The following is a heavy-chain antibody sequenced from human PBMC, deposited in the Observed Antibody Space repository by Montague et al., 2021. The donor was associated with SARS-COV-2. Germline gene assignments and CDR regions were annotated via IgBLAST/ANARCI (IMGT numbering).Heavy chain of an antibody. J-gene: IGHJ5*02. V-gene: IGHV4-61*09. CDR2: IYATGSA. Sequence: TLSLTCTVSGGSVSSRRHFWSWIRQPAGKGLEWIGHIYATGSANYNPSLESRVTISVDTSNNQFSLRLNSVTAADTAVYYCTRVVVVVPASLAPTLFDPWGQGILVTVSS. CDR3: TRVVVVVPASLAPTLFDP. CDR1: GGSVSSRRHF. D-gene: IGHD2-15*01.